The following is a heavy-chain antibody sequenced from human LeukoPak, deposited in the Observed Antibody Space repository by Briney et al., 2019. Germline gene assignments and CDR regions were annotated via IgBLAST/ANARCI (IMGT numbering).Heavy chain of an antibody. V-gene: IGHV3-23*01. D-gene: IGHD3-22*01. J-gene: IGHJ4*02. CDR3: ARPYYYDSSGYHIDV. Sequence: GGSLRLSCVASGFTFSNYDMSWVRQAPGKGLEWVSLISGGGPSTYYTDSVKGRFTISRDNAKNMLYLQMNSLRAEDTAVYYCARPYYYDSSGYHIDVWGQGTLVTVSS. CDR1: GFTFSNYD. CDR2: ISGGGPST.